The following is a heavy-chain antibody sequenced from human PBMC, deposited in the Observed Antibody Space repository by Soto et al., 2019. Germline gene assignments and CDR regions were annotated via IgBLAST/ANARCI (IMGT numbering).Heavy chain of an antibody. CDR3: ARRYSTNGVCYHFDY. CDR2: ISAYNGNT. CDR1: GYTFTSYG. J-gene: IGHJ4*02. V-gene: IGHV1-18*01. D-gene: IGHD2-8*01. Sequence: ASVKVSCKASGYTFTSYGISWVRQAPGQGLEWMGWISAYNGNTNYAQKLQGRVTMTTDTSTSTAYMELRSLRSDDTAVYYCARRYSTNGVCYHFDYWGQGTLVTVSS.